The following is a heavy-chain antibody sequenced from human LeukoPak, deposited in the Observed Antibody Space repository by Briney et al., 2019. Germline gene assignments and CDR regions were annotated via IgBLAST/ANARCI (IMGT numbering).Heavy chain of an antibody. CDR1: GFTFSNYE. J-gene: IGHJ4*02. D-gene: IGHD6-13*01. CDR3: ARTPYSSSYYGGDN. Sequence: PGGSLRLSCAASGFTFSNYEMNWVRQAPGKGLEWVSYISGSGNTMYYADSVKGRFTISRDNAKNSLYLQMNSLRAEDTAVYYCARTPYSSSYYGGDNWGQGTLVTVSS. V-gene: IGHV3-48*03. CDR2: ISGSGNTM.